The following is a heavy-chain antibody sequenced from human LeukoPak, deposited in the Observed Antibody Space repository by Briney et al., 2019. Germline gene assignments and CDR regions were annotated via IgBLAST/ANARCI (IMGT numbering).Heavy chain of an antibody. CDR2: IYPGDSDT. J-gene: IGHJ3*02. V-gene: IGHV5-51*01. CDR1: GYSFTSYW. CDR3: ARQLKSGGYPSPDAFDI. Sequence: GESLKISCKGSGYSFTSYWIGWVRQMPGKGLEWIGIIYPGDSDTRYSPSFQGQVTISADKSISTAYLQWSSLKASDTAMYYCARQLKSGGYPSPDAFDIWGQGTMVTVSS. D-gene: IGHD2-15*01.